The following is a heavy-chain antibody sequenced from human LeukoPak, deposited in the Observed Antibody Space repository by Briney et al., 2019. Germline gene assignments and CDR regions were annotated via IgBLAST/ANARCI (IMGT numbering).Heavy chain of an antibody. Sequence: GGSLRLSCAASGFTFSSYSMNWVRQAPGKGLEWVSSISSSSSYIYYADSVKGRFTISRDNAKNSVYLKMRSPEAEDTALYYCAKYRTSSSGYYFDYWGQGTLVTVSS. V-gene: IGHV3-21*01. D-gene: IGHD3-22*01. CDR1: GFTFSSYS. CDR2: ISSSSSYI. CDR3: AKYRTSSSGYYFDY. J-gene: IGHJ4*01.